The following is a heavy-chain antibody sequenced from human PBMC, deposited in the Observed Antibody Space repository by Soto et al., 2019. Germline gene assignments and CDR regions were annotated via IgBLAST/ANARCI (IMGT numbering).Heavy chain of an antibody. CDR2: ISYDGSNK. CDR1: GFTFSSYG. J-gene: IGHJ6*02. CDR3: AKEGGYYGSGSYSVGENYYGMDV. Sequence: QVQLVESGGGVVQPGRSLRLSCAASGFTFSSYGMHWVRQAPGKGLEWVAVISYDGSNKYYADSVKGRFTISRDNSKNTLYLPMNSLRAEDTAVYYCAKEGGYYGSGSYSVGENYYGMDVWGQGTTVTVSS. V-gene: IGHV3-30*18. D-gene: IGHD3-10*01.